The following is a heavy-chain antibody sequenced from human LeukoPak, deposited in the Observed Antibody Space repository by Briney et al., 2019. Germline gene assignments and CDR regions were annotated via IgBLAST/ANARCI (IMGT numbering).Heavy chain of an antibody. Sequence: GGSLRLSCTASGFTFSSYAMHWVRQAPGKGLEWVAIMRADGSKTYSTDSVKGRFTISRDNSKNTLYLQMNSLRAEDTAVYYCAKDGGSYFHDAFDIWGQGTMVTVSS. V-gene: IGHV3-30*02. D-gene: IGHD1-26*01. CDR3: AKDGGSYFHDAFDI. J-gene: IGHJ3*02. CDR1: GFTFSSYA. CDR2: MRADGSKT.